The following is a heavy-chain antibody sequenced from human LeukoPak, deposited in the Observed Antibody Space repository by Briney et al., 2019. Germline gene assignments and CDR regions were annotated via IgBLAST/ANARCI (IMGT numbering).Heavy chain of an antibody. CDR3: ARGDRGTAAGNNWFNP. Sequence: GGSLRLSCAASEFSVGSNYMTWVRQAPGKGLEWVSLIYSGGSTYYADSVKGRFTISRDNSKNTPYLQMNSLRVEDTAVYYCARGDRGTAAGNNWFNPWGQGTLVTVSS. D-gene: IGHD6-13*01. V-gene: IGHV3-66*01. CDR2: IYSGGST. CDR1: EFSVGSNY. J-gene: IGHJ5*02.